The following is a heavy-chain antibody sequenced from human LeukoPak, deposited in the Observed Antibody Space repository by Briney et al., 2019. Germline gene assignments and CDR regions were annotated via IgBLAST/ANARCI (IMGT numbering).Heavy chain of an antibody. J-gene: IGHJ4*02. CDR3: ARGNGWYCVY. V-gene: IGHV3-23*01. CDR1: GFTFSSYA. D-gene: IGHD6-19*01. CDR2: ISGSGGST. Sequence: GGSLRLSCAASGFTFSSYAMNWVRQAPGKGLEWVSAISGSGGSTYYADSVKGRFTISRDNAKNSLFLQMSSLRAEDTAVYYCARGNGWYCVYWGQGILVTVSS.